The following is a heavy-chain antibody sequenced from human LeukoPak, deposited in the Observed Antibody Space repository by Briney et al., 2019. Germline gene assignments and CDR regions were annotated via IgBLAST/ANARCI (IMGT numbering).Heavy chain of an antibody. CDR2: IGTAGDT. CDR3: ARDVGGGAFDI. CDR1: GFTFSSYD. Sequence: GGSLRLSCAASGFTFSSYDMHWVRQATGKGLEWVSAIGTAGDTYSPGSVKGRFTISRENAKNSLYLQMNSLRAGDTAVYYCARDVGGGAFDIWGQGTMVTVSS. J-gene: IGHJ3*02. V-gene: IGHV3-13*01.